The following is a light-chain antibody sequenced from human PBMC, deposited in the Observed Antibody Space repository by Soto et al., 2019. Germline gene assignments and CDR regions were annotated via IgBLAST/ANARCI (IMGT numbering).Light chain of an antibody. Sequence: EIVLTQSPTTLSLSPGERATLSCRASQSVSNYLAWYQQKPGQAPRLLIYDASNSATGIPARFSGSGSGTDFTITISILEPEDFAVYYCQHNINRLSFGGGTKVEIK. V-gene: IGKV3-11*01. CDR1: QSVSNY. CDR2: DAS. J-gene: IGKJ4*01. CDR3: QHNINRLS.